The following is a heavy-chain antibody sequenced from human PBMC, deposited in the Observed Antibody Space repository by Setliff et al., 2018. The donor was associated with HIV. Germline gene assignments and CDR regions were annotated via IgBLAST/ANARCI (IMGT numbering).Heavy chain of an antibody. CDR3: ARERPGDHYESTGYQLADWFDP. V-gene: IGHV1-69*04. CDR1: GGSFTSYT. CDR2: IIPIVTIA. Sequence: SVKVSCKASGGSFTSYTFSWVRQAPGQGLEWMGRIIPIVTIAHYAEQFVGRVTITADKSTSTTYMEVSSLRSEDTAVYHCARERPGDHYESTGYQLADWFDPWG. J-gene: IGHJ5*02. D-gene: IGHD3-22*01.